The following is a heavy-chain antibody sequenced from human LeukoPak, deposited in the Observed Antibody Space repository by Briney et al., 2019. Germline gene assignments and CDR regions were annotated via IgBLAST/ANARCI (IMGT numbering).Heavy chain of an antibody. D-gene: IGHD3-3*01. CDR1: GFTFSSYG. CDR2: IRYGGSNK. V-gene: IGHV3-30*02. J-gene: IGHJ4*02. CDR3: AKDRTSIFGVVIPFDY. Sequence: PGGPLRLSCAASGFTFSSYGMHWVRQAPGKGLEWVAFIRYGGSNKYYADSVKGRFTISRDNSKNTLYLQMNSLRAEDTAVYYCAKDRTSIFGVVIPFDYWGQGTLVTVSS.